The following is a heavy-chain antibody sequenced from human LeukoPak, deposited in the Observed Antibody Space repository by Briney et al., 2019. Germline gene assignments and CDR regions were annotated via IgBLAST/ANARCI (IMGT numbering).Heavy chain of an antibody. CDR3: AREEVLTGYYMGNYYYGMDV. D-gene: IGHD3-9*01. J-gene: IGHJ6*02. V-gene: IGHV3-7*03. CDR1: GFIFSSYI. Sequence: GGSLRLSCAASGFIFSSYIMNWVRQAPGKGLEWVANIKQDESEKNYVDSVKGRFTISRDNAKNSLNLQMNSLTAEDTAVYYCAREEVLTGYYMGNYYYGMDVWGQGTTVSVSS. CDR2: IKQDESEK.